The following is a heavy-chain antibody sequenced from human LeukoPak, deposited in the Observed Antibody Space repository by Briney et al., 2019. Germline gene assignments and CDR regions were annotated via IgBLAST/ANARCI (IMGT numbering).Heavy chain of an antibody. J-gene: IGHJ4*02. CDR2: INPSGGAT. V-gene: IGHV1-46*01. CDR1: GYTFTSYY. CDR3: ARFAVHRRLAVNGQFGLDY. D-gene: IGHD6-19*01. Sequence: ASVKVSCKASGYTFTSYYMHWVRQAPGQGLEWMGVINPSGGATNYAQKFQGRITMTRDTSTSTVYMELSSLRSEDTAVYYCARFAVHRRLAVNGQFGLDYWGQGTLVTVSS.